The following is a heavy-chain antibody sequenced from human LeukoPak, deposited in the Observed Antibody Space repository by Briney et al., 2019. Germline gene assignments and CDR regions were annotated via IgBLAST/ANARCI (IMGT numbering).Heavy chain of an antibody. CDR1: RYTFTDYY. CDR3: ARDRDDFWSGYAHMDV. J-gene: IGHJ6*03. Sequence: SVTVSXQASRYTFTDYYMHWVRQAPGQGLEWMGRINPYRCGTNYAQKFQGRVTVTRDTSSSTAYMELSRLRSDDTAVYYCARDRDDFWSGYAHMDVWGKGTTVTVSS. D-gene: IGHD3-3*01. V-gene: IGHV1-2*06. CDR2: INPYRCGT.